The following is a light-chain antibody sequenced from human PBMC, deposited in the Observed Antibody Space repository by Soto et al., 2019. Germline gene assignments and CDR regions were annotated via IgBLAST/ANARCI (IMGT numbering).Light chain of an antibody. V-gene: IGLV2-14*03. Sequence: QSVLTQPASVSGSPGQSIAISCTGTSSDVGGYNYVSWYQQHPGKAPKLMIYDVSNRPSGVSNRFSGSKSGNTASLTISGLQAEDEADYYCCSYTTSSSYVFVTATKVTVL. CDR3: CSYTTSSSYV. CDR2: DVS. J-gene: IGLJ1*01. CDR1: SSDVGGYNY.